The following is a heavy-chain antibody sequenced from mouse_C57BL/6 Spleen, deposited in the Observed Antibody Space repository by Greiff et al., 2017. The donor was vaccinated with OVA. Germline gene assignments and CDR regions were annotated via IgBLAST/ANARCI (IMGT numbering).Heavy chain of an antibody. V-gene: IGHV3-6*01. D-gene: IGHD4-1*01. J-gene: IGHJ2*01. CDR1: GYSITSGYY. CDR2: ISYDGST. Sequence: VQLQQSGPGLVKPSPSLSLTCSVTGYSITSGYYWNWIRQFPGNKLEWMGYISYDGSTNYNPSLKNRIPITRDTSKNQFFLKLNSATTEDTDTYYCAREANCYFDDWGQGTTLTVSS. CDR3: AREANCYFDD.